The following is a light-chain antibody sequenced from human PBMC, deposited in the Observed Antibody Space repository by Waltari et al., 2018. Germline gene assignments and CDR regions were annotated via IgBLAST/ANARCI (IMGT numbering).Light chain of an antibody. CDR2: QDV. CDR3: QTWDSSAGV. V-gene: IGLV3-1*01. J-gene: IGLJ3*02. CDR1: NLGDKY. Sequence: SYALTQPPSVSVSPGQSATITCSGDNLGDKYASWYQQRPGQSPVLVIYQDVMRPSGIPERFSGSNSGNTATLTISENQALDEADYYCQTWDSSAGVFGGGTKLTVL.